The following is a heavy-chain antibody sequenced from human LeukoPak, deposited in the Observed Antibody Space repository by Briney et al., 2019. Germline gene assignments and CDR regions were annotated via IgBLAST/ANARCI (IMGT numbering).Heavy chain of an antibody. Sequence: GGSLRLSCAASGFTFSNAWMSWVRQAPGQGLEWVARVKSKIDGETMDYAAPVKDRFTISRDDSKNTLYLQMNSLKTEDTAVYYCTTELVSMIVVVINDYWGQGTLVTVSS. CDR1: GFTFSNAW. J-gene: IGHJ4*02. V-gene: IGHV3-15*01. CDR2: VKSKIDGETM. D-gene: IGHD3-22*01. CDR3: TTELVSMIVVVINDY.